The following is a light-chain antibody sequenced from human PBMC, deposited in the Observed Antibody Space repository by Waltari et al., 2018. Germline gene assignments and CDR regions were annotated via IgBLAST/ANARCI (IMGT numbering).Light chain of an antibody. Sequence: QSVLTQPPSASGTPGQRVTTSSSGSSSNIGSTYVYWYQQLPGTAPKLLIYRNNQRPSGVPDRFSGSKSGTSASLAISGLRSEDEADYYCAAWDDSLSGVVFGGGTKLTVL. J-gene: IGLJ2*01. CDR3: AAWDDSLSGVV. CDR2: RNN. CDR1: SSNIGSTY. V-gene: IGLV1-47*01.